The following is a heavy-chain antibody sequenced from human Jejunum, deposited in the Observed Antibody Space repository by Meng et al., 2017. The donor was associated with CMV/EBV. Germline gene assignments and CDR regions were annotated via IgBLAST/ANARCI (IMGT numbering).Heavy chain of an antibody. V-gene: IGHV3-21*01. J-gene: IGHJ4*02. D-gene: IGHD3-10*01. CDR3: ARDPDHGHGGSGRCLDS. CDR1: FTLSGYT. Sequence: FTLSGYTMHLVRQAPGGGLEWVSFITGDSNVIRYADSVKGRFSISRDNAKNSLYLQMNSLRAADTALYYCARDPDHGHGGSGRCLDSWGQGTLVTVSS. CDR2: ITGDSNVI.